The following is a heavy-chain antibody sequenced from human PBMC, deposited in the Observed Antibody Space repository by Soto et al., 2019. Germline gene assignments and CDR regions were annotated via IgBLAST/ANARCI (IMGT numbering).Heavy chain of an antibody. CDR2: ISSTSSTI. CDR3: VGGAPTKNFDWLLEPPYDAFDI. Sequence: GGSLRLSCAASGFTFSSYSMNWVRQAPGKGLEWVSYISSTSSTIYYADSVKGRFTISRDNAKNSLYLQMNSLRAEDTAVYYCVGGAPTKNFDWLLEPPYDAFDIWGQGTMVTVSS. J-gene: IGHJ3*02. CDR1: GFTFSSYS. V-gene: IGHV3-48*01. D-gene: IGHD3-9*01.